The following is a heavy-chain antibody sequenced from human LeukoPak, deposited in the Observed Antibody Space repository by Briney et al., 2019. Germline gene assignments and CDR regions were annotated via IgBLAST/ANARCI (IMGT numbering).Heavy chain of an antibody. CDR2: ISSSSSTI. CDR1: GFTFSHYS. V-gene: IGHV3-48*01. J-gene: IGHJ4*02. Sequence: PGGSLRLSCAASGFTFSHYSINWVRQAPGKGLEWVSYISSSSSTIYYADSVKGRFTISRDNAKNSLYLQMNSLRAEDTAVYYWARGLYGSGKYYFDYWGQGTLVTVSS. CDR3: ARGLYGSGKYYFDY. D-gene: IGHD3-10*01.